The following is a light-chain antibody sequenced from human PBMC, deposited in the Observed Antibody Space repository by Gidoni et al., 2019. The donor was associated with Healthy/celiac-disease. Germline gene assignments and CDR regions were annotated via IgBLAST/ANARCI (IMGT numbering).Light chain of an antibody. CDR1: QSISSY. CDR2: AAS. Sequence: IQMTQSPSSLSASVGDRVTITCRASQSISSYLNWYQQKPGKAPKLLIYAASSLQSGVPSRFIGSASGTDFTLTISSLQPEDFATYYCQQSYSTPWTFGQGTKVEIK. V-gene: IGKV1-39*01. J-gene: IGKJ1*01. CDR3: QQSYSTPWT.